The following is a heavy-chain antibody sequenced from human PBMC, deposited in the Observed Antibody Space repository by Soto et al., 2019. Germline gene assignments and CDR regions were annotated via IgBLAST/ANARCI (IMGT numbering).Heavy chain of an antibody. CDR3: ARDLADGDH. D-gene: IGHD3-3*02. V-gene: IGHV1-46*01. Sequence: QVQLVQSGAEVKKPGASVKVSCRTSGYTFTHYYIHWVRQAPGQGLEWLGIINPASGSTNYAQDFQGRVTLTMDTSTTTVYMELSGLRAEDTAIFYCARDLADGDHWGQGTLVTVSS. J-gene: IGHJ4*02. CDR1: GYTFTHYY. CDR2: INPASGST.